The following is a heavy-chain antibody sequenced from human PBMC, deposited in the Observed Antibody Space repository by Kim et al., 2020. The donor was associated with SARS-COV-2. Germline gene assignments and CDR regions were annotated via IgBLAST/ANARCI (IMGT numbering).Heavy chain of an antibody. CDR3: AKKTRRDGYKDY. D-gene: IGHD5-12*01. J-gene: IGHJ4*02. V-gene: IGHV4-34*01. Sequence: SYNPTLKSRVTISVDTSKDQFSLKLSTVTAADTAVYYCAKKTRRDGYKDYWGQGTLVTVSS.